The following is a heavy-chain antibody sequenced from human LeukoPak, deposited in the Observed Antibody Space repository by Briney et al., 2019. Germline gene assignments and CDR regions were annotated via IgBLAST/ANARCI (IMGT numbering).Heavy chain of an antibody. Sequence: GGSLRLSCAASGFTFSNYAMNWVRQAPGQGLEWLSYISTTSGITYCADSVKGRFTISRDNSKNTLYLQMNSLRPEDTAMYYCAKASGGNVVYWGQGTLVTVSS. CDR2: ISTTSGIT. J-gene: IGHJ4*02. CDR3: AKASGGNVVY. V-gene: IGHV3-23*01. D-gene: IGHD4-23*01. CDR1: GFTFSNYA.